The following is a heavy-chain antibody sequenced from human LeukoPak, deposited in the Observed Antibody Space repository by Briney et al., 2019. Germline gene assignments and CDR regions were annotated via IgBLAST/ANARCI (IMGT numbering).Heavy chain of an antibody. Sequence: GGSLRLSCAASGFTFSNYWIHWVRQAPGKGLVWVSRINSDGRSTTYADSVKGRFTISRDTAKNTLYLQMNGLRAEDTAVYYCARDIYESSGLYYWGQGTLVTVSS. CDR2: INSDGRST. D-gene: IGHD3-22*01. CDR3: ARDIYESSGLYY. CDR1: GFTFSNYW. V-gene: IGHV3-74*01. J-gene: IGHJ4*02.